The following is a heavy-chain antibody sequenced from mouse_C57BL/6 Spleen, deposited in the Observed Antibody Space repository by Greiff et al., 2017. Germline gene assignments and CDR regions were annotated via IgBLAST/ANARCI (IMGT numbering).Heavy chain of an antibody. J-gene: IGHJ4*01. D-gene: IGHD1-1*01. CDR1: GYTFTSYW. Sequence: QVQLQQPGAELVKPGASVKMSCKASGYTFTSYWITWVKQRPGQGLEWIGDIYPGSGSTNYNEKFKSKATLTVDTSSSTAYMQLNSMTSEDSAVYDCSYYYGSGVYAMDYWGQGTSVTVSA. CDR3: SYYYGSGVYAMDY. V-gene: IGHV1-55*01. CDR2: IYPGSGST.